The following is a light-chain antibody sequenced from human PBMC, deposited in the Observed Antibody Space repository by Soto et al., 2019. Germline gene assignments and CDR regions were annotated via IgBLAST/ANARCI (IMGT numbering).Light chain of an antibody. CDR2: TSF. Sequence: IQMTQSPSSLSASLGDRVSITCRASQSIGTFLNWYQQKPGEAPNLLIHTSFTLYSGVPSRFSGTGSGTDFTLTISSLQPEDFATYFCQQAFSAEWTFGQGTQVDI. CDR3: QQAFSAEWT. CDR1: QSIGTF. V-gene: IGKV1-39*01. J-gene: IGKJ1*01.